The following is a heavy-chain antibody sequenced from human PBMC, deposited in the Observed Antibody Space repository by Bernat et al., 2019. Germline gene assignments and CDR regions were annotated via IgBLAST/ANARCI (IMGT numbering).Heavy chain of an antibody. Sequence: EVQLVESGGGLVQPGGSLRLSCAVSGFSFSSYWMSWVRQAPGKGLEWVANMKEDGSEKYYVDSLKGRFTISRDNAKNSLYLQMNSLGAEDTAVYYCARARYDFWGGFNNAFDVWGQGTMVTVSS. CDR2: MKEDGSEK. J-gene: IGHJ3*01. CDR3: ARARYDFWGGFNNAFDV. V-gene: IGHV3-7*01. D-gene: IGHD3/OR15-3a*01. CDR1: GFSFSSYW.